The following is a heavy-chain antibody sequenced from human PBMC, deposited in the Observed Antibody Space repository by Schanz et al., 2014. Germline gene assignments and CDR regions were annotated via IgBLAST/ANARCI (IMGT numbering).Heavy chain of an antibody. CDR2: IQHDGSRT. D-gene: IGHD3-3*01. J-gene: IGHJ4*02. CDR3: AATTILAD. CDR1: GFTFRTYA. V-gene: IGHV3-30*02. Sequence: QVQLVESGGGVVQPGGSLRLSCTVSGFTFRTYAVHWVRQAPGMGLEWVAFIQHDGSRTYYTASLKGRFTISRDNAKSSLYLQMNSLRDEDTAVYYCAATTILADWGQGTLVAVSS.